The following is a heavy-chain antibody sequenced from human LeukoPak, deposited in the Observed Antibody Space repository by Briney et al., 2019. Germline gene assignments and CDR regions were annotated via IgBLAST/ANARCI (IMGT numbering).Heavy chain of an antibody. CDR2: ISYDGSNN. D-gene: IGHD5-12*01. J-gene: IGHJ4*02. CDR1: GFTFSSYA. CDR3: ARGSHSGYDYINY. V-gene: IGHV3-30-3*01. Sequence: GGSLRLSCAASGFTFSSYAMHWVRQAPGKGLELVAVISYDGSNNYYADSVKGRFTISRDSSQNTLYLQMNSLRPEDTAVYYCARGSHSGYDYINYWGQGTLVTVSS.